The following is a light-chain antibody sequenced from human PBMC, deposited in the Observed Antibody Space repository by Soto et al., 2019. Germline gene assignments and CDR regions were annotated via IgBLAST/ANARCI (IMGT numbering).Light chain of an antibody. Sequence: QSVLTQPASVSGSPGQSITISCTGTSSDVGSYKLVSWYQQHPGKAPKLMISEVTKRPSGVSTRFSGSKSGNTASQTISGLQPEDESDYYCCSYAGSNTWVFGGGTKLTVL. CDR1: SSDVGSYKL. J-gene: IGLJ3*02. V-gene: IGLV2-23*02. CDR3: CSYAGSNTWV. CDR2: EVT.